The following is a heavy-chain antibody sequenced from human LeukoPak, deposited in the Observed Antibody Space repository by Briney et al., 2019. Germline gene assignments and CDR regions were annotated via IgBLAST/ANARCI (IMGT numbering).Heavy chain of an antibody. Sequence: PSETLSLTCTVSGGSLYDYYWSWIRQPAGKGLEWIGRVYTSGSTNYNPSLKSRVTTSVDTSKNQFSLKLSSVTAADTAVYYCARVFGGSYYFDNWGQGTLVTVSS. D-gene: IGHD3-3*01. CDR1: GGSLYDYY. J-gene: IGHJ4*02. V-gene: IGHV4-4*07. CDR3: ARVFGGSYYFDN. CDR2: VYTSGST.